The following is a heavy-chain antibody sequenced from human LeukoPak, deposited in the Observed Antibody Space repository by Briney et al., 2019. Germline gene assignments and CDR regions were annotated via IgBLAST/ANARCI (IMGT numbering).Heavy chain of an antibody. V-gene: IGHV1-69*04. Sequence: GASVKVSCKASGCTFSSYTISWVRQAPGQGLEWMGRIFPILGIANYAQKFQGRVTITADKSTSTAYMELSSRRSEDTAVYYCARDASWFDPWGQGTLVTVSS. CDR1: GCTFSSYT. CDR3: ARDASWFDP. J-gene: IGHJ5*02. CDR2: IFPILGIA.